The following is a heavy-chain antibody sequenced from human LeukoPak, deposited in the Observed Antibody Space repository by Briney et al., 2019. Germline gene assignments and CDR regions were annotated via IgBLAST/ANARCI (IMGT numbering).Heavy chain of an antibody. CDR3: VRVIEYSSSSGPFDY. CDR1: GFTFDDYA. D-gene: IGHD6-6*01. J-gene: IGHJ4*02. CDR2: ISWNSGTI. Sequence: QSGGSLRLSCAASGFTFDDYAMHWVRQAPGKGLEWVSGISWNSGTIGYADSVKGRFTISRDNAKNSLYLQMNSLRAEDTALYYCVRVIEYSSSSGPFDYWGQGTLVTVSS. V-gene: IGHV3-9*01.